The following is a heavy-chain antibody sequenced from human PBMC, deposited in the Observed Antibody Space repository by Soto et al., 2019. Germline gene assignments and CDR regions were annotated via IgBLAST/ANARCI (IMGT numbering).Heavy chain of an antibody. CDR3: AREDSGWYGESFQY. CDR2: IGGRDGST. CDR1: GFTFSSYA. Sequence: DVQLLESGGALVQPGGSLRLSCAASGFTFSSYAMAWVRQAPGKGLEWVSKIGGRDGSTDYADAVKGRFTISRDNSKNTLHLQMSSLRGEDMAVYYCAREDSGWYGESFQYWGQGTLVTVSS. D-gene: IGHD6-19*01. J-gene: IGHJ1*01. V-gene: IGHV3-23*01.